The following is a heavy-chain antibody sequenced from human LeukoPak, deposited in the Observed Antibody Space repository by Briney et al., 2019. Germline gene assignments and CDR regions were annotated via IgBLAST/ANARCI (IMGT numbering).Heavy chain of an antibody. Sequence: SSETLSLTCTVSGGSISSYYWSWIRQPPGKGLEWIGYIYYSGSTNYNPSLKSRVTISVDTSKNQFSLKLSSVTAADTAVYYCARYYYDSSGYYAIDYWGQGTLVTVSS. J-gene: IGHJ4*02. CDR3: ARYYYDSSGYYAIDY. D-gene: IGHD3-22*01. CDR2: IYYSGST. V-gene: IGHV4-59*01. CDR1: GGSISSYY.